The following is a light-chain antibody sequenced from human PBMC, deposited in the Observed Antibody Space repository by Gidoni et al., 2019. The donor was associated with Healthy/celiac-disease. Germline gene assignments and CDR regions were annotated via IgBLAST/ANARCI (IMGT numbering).Light chain of an antibody. CDR2: KAS. CDR1: QSISSW. J-gene: IGKJ2*01. Sequence: DIQMPRSPSTLSASVGDRVTITCRASQSISSWLAWYQQKPGKAPKLLIYKASSLESGVPSRFSGSGSGTEFTLTSSSLQPDDFATYYCQQYNSYSATFGQXTKLEIK. CDR3: QQYNSYSAT. V-gene: IGKV1-5*03.